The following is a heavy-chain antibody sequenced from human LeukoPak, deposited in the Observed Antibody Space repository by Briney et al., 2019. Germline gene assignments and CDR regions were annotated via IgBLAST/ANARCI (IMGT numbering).Heavy chain of an antibody. J-gene: IGHJ4*02. V-gene: IGHV4-39*07. CDR1: GGSISSSSYY. CDR2: IYYSGST. D-gene: IGHD3-22*01. Sequence: PSETLSLTCTVSGGSISSSSYYWGWIRQPPGKGLEWIGSIYYSGSTYYNPSLKSRVTMSVDTSKNQFSLKLNSVTAADTAVYYCARDTYYYDSSGYSSFDYWGQGTLVTVSS. CDR3: ARDTYYYDSSGYSSFDY.